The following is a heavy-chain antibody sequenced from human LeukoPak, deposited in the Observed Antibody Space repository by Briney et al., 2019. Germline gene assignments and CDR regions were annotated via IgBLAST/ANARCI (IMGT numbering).Heavy chain of an antibody. CDR1: GFTFSSYE. D-gene: IGHD5-12*01. J-gene: IGHJ4*02. CDR2: ISISGSTI. CDR3: ARERGYSGHNSD. Sequence: GGSLRLSCAASGFTFSSYEMNWVRQAPGKGLEWGSYISISGSTIYYADSVKGRFTISRDNAKNSLYLQMNSLRAEDTAVYYCARERGYSGHNSDWGQGTLVTVSS. V-gene: IGHV3-48*03.